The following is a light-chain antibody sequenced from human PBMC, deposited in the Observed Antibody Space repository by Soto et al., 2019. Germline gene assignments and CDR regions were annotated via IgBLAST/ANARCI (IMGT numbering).Light chain of an antibody. CDR3: QQYASTEVT. J-gene: IGKJ3*01. V-gene: IGKV3-20*01. CDR1: QSVSSSY. CDR2: GAS. Sequence: EIMLTQSPGTLSLSPGERATLSCRASQSVSSSYLAWYQQKPGQAPRLLIYGASSRATGIPDRFSGSGSGTDFTLTISRLEPEDFAVYYCQQYASTEVTFGHGTKVDIK.